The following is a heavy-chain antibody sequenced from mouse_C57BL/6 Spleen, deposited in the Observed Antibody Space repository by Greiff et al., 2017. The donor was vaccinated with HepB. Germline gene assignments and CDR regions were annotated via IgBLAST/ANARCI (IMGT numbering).Heavy chain of an antibody. D-gene: IGHD2-3*01. CDR3: ARDDPVYAMDY. CDR1: GYTFTSYG. Sequence: QVQLQQSGAELARPGASVKLSCKASGYTFTSYGISWVKQRTGQGLEWIGEIYPRSGNSYYNEKFKGKATLTADKSSSTAYMELRSLTSEDSAVYFCARDDPVYAMDYWGQGTSVTASS. J-gene: IGHJ4*01. CDR2: IYPRSGNS. V-gene: IGHV1-81*01.